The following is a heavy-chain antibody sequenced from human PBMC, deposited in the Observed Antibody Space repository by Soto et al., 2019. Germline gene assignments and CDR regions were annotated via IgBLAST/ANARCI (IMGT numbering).Heavy chain of an antibody. CDR1: GFTFGDYA. J-gene: IGHJ4*02. D-gene: IGHD3-22*01. V-gene: IGHV3-49*03. CDR3: TRGPGYDSSGYYSSFDY. CDR2: IRSKAYGGTT. Sequence: PGGSLRLSCTASGFTFGDYAMSWFRQAPGKGLEWVGFIRSKAYGGTTEYAASVKGRFTISRDDSKSIAYLQMNSLKTEDTAVYYCTRGPGYDSSGYYSSFDYWGQGTLVTVSS.